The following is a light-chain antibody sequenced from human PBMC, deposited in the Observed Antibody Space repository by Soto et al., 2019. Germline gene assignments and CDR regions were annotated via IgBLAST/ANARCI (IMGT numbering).Light chain of an antibody. J-gene: IGKJ2*01. V-gene: IGKV1-5*01. CDR1: QSISSW. Sequence: DIQMTQSPSTLSASVGDRVTITCRASQSISSWLAWYQQKPGKAPKLLIYDASSLESGVPSRFSGSGSGTEFTLTISSLQPDDFATYYCQQDNSYPYTCGQGTKLEIK. CDR2: DAS. CDR3: QQDNSYPYT.